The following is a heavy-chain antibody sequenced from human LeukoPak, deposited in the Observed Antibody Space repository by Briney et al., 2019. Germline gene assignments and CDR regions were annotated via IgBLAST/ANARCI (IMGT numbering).Heavy chain of an antibody. J-gene: IGHJ4*02. D-gene: IGHD6-19*01. Sequence: PGGSLRLSCAASGFTLSRYSMNWVRQAPGKGLEWVSSISTSSSYIYYADSVKGRFAISRDNAKNSLYLQMNSLRAEDTAVYYCAKDQEWLVLGAFDYWGQGTLVTVSS. CDR1: GFTLSRYS. V-gene: IGHV3-21*04. CDR3: AKDQEWLVLGAFDY. CDR2: ISTSSSYI.